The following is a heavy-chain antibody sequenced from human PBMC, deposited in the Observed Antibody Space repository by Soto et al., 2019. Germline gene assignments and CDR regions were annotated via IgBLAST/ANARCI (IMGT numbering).Heavy chain of an antibody. V-gene: IGHV1-69*01. CDR1: GGTFSSYA. CDR2: IIPIFGTA. D-gene: IGHD3-22*01. Sequence: QVQLVQSGAEVKKPGSSVKVSCKASGGTFSSYAISWVRQAPGQGLEWMGGIIPIFGTANYAQKFQGRVTITADESTSTAYMELSSLRSEDTAVYYCARDRYDSSGYSLIDAFDIWGQGTMVTVSS. CDR3: ARDRYDSSGYSLIDAFDI. J-gene: IGHJ3*02.